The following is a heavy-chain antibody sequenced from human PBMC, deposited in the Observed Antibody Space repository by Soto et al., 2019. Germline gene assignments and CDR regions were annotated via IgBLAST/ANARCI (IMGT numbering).Heavy chain of an antibody. D-gene: IGHD2-2*01. CDR2: IIPIFGIA. CDR1: GGTFSRYS. V-gene: IGHV1-69*08. J-gene: IGHJ6*02. CDR3: AREDRDRETAPVPAAIDGMDV. Sequence: QVQLVQSGAEVKKPGSSVKVSCKASGGTFSRYSITWVRQAPGHGLEWIGRIIPIFGIASYAQKFQARVTITADDSTSTAYMELSSLRSDDTAVYYCAREDRDRETAPVPAAIDGMDVWGQGTTVTVSS.